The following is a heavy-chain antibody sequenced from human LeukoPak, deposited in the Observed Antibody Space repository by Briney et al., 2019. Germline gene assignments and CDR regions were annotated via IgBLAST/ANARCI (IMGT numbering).Heavy chain of an antibody. D-gene: IGHD1-26*01. CDR1: GYSISSGYY. V-gene: IGHV4-38-2*02. CDR2: IYYSGST. CDR3: AREESGSYSYYYYMDV. Sequence: SETLSLTCTVSGYSISSGYYWGWIRQPPGKGLEWIGSIYYSGSTYYNPSLKSRVTISVDTSKNQFSLKLSSVTAADTAVYYCAREESGSYSYYYYMDVWGKGTTVTVSS. J-gene: IGHJ6*03.